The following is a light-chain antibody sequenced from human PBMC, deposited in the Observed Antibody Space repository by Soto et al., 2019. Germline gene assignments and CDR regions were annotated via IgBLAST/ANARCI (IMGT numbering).Light chain of an antibody. V-gene: IGKV1-5*01. J-gene: IGKJ1*01. CDR3: QQYYSYPRT. CDR2: DVS. Sequence: DIQMTQSPSTVSVSVGDRVTITCRASQSIDSSLAWYQEKPGKAPNLLIYDVSTLQSGVPSRFSGSGSGTDFTLTISCLQSEDFATYYCQQYYSYPRTFGQGTKVEIK. CDR1: QSIDSS.